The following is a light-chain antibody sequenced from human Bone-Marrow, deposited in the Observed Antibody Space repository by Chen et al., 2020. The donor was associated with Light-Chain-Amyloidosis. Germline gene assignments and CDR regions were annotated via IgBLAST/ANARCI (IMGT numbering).Light chain of an antibody. Sequence: SYELTQPPSVSVSPGQPARTPCSGDDLPTKYAYWYQQKPGQAPVLVIHRDTERPSGISERFPGSSSGTTATLTISGVQAEDEADYHCQSADSSGTYEVIFGGGTKLTVL. CDR3: QSADSSGTYEVI. CDR2: RDT. CDR1: DLPTKY. V-gene: IGLV3-25*03. J-gene: IGLJ2*01.